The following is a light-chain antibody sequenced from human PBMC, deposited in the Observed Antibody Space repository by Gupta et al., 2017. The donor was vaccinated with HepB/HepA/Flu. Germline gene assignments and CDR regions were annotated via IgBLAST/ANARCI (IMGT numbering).Light chain of an antibody. CDR3: GSEDSSSDAAV. Sequence: QSVFTQPPSVSSAPGQNVTISFSGTRSNIGSNFFAWYQHLPGTAPKLLIYDENKRPSGIPARFSGSKYVTSATVGITGLQTGDVADYYCGSEDSSSDAAVFGGGTKLTVL. J-gene: IGLJ3*02. CDR1: RSNIGSNF. CDR2: DEN. V-gene: IGLV1-51*01.